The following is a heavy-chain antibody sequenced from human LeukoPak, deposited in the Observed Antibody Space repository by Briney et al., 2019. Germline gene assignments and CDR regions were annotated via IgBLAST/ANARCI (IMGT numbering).Heavy chain of an antibody. V-gene: IGHV3-21*01. J-gene: IGHJ4*02. CDR3: ASPGGDSLFDY. Sequence: GGSLRLSCAASGFTFSSYSMNWVRQAPGKGLEWVSPISSSSSYIYYADSVKGRFTISRDNAKNSLYLQMNSLRAEDTAVYYCASPGGDSLFDYWGQGTLVTVSS. CDR1: GFTFSSYS. D-gene: IGHD4-23*01. CDR2: ISSSSSYI.